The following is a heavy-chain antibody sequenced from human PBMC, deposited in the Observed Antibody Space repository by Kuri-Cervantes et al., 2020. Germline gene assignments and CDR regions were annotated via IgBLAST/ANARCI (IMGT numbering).Heavy chain of an antibody. J-gene: IGHJ4*02. V-gene: IGHV3-7*01. CDR3: AKCQGTGRYDY. D-gene: IGHD6-19*01. Sequence: GESLKISCAASGFTFSSYWMSWVRQAPGKGLEWVANIKQDGSEKYYVDSVKGRFTISRDNAKNSLYLQMNSLRGEDTAVYFCAKCQGTGRYDYWGQGTLVTVSS. CDR2: IKQDGSEK. CDR1: GFTFSSYW.